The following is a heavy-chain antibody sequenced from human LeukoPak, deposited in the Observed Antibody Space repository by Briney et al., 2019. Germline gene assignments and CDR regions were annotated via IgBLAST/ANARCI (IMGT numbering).Heavy chain of an antibody. J-gene: IGHJ6*02. Sequence: ASVKVSCKASGYTFTSYGISWVRQAPGQGLEWMGWISAYNGNTNYAQKLQGRVTMTTDTSTSTAYMELRSLRSDDTAVYYCARGDVLSDVDTAMADYGMDVWGQGTTVTVSS. D-gene: IGHD5-18*01. CDR3: ARGDVLSDVDTAMADYGMDV. CDR1: GYTFTSYG. V-gene: IGHV1-18*01. CDR2: ISAYNGNT.